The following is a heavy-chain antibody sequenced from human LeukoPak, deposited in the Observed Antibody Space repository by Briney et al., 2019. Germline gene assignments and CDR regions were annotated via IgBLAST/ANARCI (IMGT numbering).Heavy chain of an antibody. CDR1: GGTFSSYA. V-gene: IGHV1-2*02. CDR2: INAGNGNT. D-gene: IGHD2-2*02. Sequence: ASVRVSCTASGGTFSSYAISWVRQAPGQRLEWMGWINAGNGNTKYSQKFQGRVTMTRDTSISTAYMELSRLRSDDTAVYYCARDRVYCSSTSCHKDNWFDPWGQGTLVTVSS. CDR3: ARDRVYCSSTSCHKDNWFDP. J-gene: IGHJ5*02.